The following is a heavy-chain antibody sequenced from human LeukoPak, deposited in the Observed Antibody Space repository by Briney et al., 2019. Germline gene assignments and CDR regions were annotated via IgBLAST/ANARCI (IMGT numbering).Heavy chain of an antibody. CDR1: GFTFSSYG. Sequence: GGSLRLSCAASGFTFSSYGMHWVRQAPGKGLEWVAVISYDGSNKYYADSVKGRFTISRDNSKNTLYLQMNSLRAEDTAVYYCAKVMWLTLVWAFDIWGQGTMVTVSS. V-gene: IGHV3-30*18. CDR2: ISYDGSNK. CDR3: AKVMWLTLVWAFDI. D-gene: IGHD5-12*01. J-gene: IGHJ3*02.